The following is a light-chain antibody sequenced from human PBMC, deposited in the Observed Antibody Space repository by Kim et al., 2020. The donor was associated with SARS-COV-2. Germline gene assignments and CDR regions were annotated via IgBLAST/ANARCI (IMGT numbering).Light chain of an antibody. J-gene: IGLJ3*02. CDR3: QAWDSTWV. Sequence: VSVSPGQTASITCSGDKLGDKYACWYQQKPGQSPVLVIYQDSKRPSGIPERFSGSNSGNTPTLTISGTQAMDEADYYCQAWDSTWVFGGGTQLTVL. CDR2: QDS. V-gene: IGLV3-1*01. CDR1: KLGDKY.